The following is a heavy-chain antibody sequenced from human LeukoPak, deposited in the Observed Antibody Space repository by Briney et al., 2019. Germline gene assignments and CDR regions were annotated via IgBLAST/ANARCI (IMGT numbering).Heavy chain of an antibody. J-gene: IGHJ4*02. CDR2: INTSGSS. D-gene: IGHD3-10*01. Sequence: SQTLSLTCTVSGGSISDNYYWIWIRQPAGKGLEWIGRINTSGSSSYNPSLKSRVTMSVDTSKNQFSLKLSSVTAADTAIYYCARVIRRGFGEIFIGYWGQGTLVTVSS. CDR1: GGSISDNYY. CDR3: ARVIRRGFGEIFIGY. V-gene: IGHV4-61*02.